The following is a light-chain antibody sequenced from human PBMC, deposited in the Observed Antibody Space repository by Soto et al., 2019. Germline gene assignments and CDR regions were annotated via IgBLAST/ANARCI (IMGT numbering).Light chain of an antibody. CDR1: NIGSKS. CDR2: YDS. J-gene: IGLJ2*01. V-gene: IGLV3-21*04. CDR3: QVWDSSSDHHVV. Sequence: SYELTQPPSVSVAPGKPARITCGGNNIGSKSVHWYQQKPGQAPVLVIYYDSDRPSGIPERFSGSNSGNTATLTISRVEAGDEADYYCQVWDSSSDHHVVFGGGTQLTVL.